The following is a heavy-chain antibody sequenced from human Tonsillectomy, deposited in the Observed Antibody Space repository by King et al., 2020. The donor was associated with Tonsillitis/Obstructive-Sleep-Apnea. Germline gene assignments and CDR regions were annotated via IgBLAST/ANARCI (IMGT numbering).Heavy chain of an antibody. D-gene: IGHD6-6*01. CDR1: GFTFSNAW. Sequence: VQLVESGGGLVKPGGSLRLSCAASGFTFSNAWMSWVRQAPGKGLEWVGRIKSKIDGGTTDFAAPVKGRFTISRDDSKNTLYLQVNSLKTEDTAVYYCTTDRIKALVLGYYYSMDVWGKGTTVTVSS. CDR3: TTDRIKALVLGYYYSMDV. J-gene: IGHJ6*03. V-gene: IGHV3-15*01. CDR2: IKSKIDGGTT.